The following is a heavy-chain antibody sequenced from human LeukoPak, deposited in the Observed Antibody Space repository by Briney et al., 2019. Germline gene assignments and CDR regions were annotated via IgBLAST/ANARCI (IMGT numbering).Heavy chain of an antibody. J-gene: IGHJ5*02. Sequence: ASVKVSCKVSGHTLTELSMHWVRQAPGKGLEWMGGFDPEDGVTIYAQKFQGRVTMTEDTSTDTAYMELSSLRSEDTAVYYCATRTYYYDSSGYPQGDWFDPWGQGTLVTVSS. CDR3: ATRTYYYDSSGYPQGDWFDP. D-gene: IGHD3-22*01. V-gene: IGHV1-24*01. CDR1: GHTLTELS. CDR2: FDPEDGVT.